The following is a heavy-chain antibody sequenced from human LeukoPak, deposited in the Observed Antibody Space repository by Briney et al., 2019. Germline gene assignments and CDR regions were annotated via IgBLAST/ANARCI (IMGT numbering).Heavy chain of an antibody. CDR3: AREETYYYDSSGYYRG. D-gene: IGHD3-22*01. J-gene: IGHJ4*02. Sequence: GGSLRLSCAASGFTFSSYWMSWVRQAPGKGLEWVANIKQDGSGKYYVDSVKGRFTISRDNAKNSLYLQMNSLRAEDTAVYYCAREETYYYDSSGYYRGWGQGTLVTVSS. V-gene: IGHV3-7*01. CDR1: GFTFSSYW. CDR2: IKQDGSGK.